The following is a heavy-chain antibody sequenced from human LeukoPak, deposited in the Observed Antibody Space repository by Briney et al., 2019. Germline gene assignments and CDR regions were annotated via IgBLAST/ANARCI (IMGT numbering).Heavy chain of an antibody. J-gene: IGHJ4*02. Sequence: GGSLRLSCAASGFTFSSYSMNWVRQAPGKGLEGVSSISSSTSYIYYADSVKGRFTISRDNAKNSLYLQMNSLRAEDPAVYYCARDLVTIFGVVSAYWGQGTLVTVSS. V-gene: IGHV3-21*01. CDR3: ARDLVTIFGVVSAY. CDR1: GFTFSSYS. D-gene: IGHD3-3*01. CDR2: ISSSTSYI.